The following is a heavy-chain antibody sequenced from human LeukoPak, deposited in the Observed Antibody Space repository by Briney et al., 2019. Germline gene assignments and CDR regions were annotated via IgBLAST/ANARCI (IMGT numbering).Heavy chain of an antibody. CDR2: ISGDGANI. Sequence: GGSLRLSCAASGFTFSYVYMTWIRQAPGKGLEWVSYISGDGANIFYADAVKGRFTISRDNAKSSLYLQMNSLRAEDTARYYCVRLRRNSDRSGYYYFYNYWGQGIQVTVSS. CDR3: VRLRRNSDRSGYYYFYNY. D-gene: IGHD3-22*01. CDR1: GFTFSYVY. J-gene: IGHJ4*02. V-gene: IGHV3-11*04.